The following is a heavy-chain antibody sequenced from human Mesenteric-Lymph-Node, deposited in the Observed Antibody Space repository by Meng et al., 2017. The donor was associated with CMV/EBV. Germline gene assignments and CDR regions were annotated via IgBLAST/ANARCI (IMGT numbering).Heavy chain of an antibody. CDR2: INSDGSTT. V-gene: IGHV3-74*01. D-gene: IGHD3-3*02. CDR3: AREERLALPDYYGMDV. Sequence: WLRQAPAKGLEWGSRINSDGSTTTYVDSVKGRFTISRDNAKNTVYLEMNSLRAEDTAAYYCAREERLALPDYYGMDVWGQGTTVTVSS. J-gene: IGHJ6*02.